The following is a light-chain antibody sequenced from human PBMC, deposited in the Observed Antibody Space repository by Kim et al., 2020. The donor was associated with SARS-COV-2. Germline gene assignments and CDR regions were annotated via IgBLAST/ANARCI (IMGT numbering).Light chain of an antibody. CDR2: AAS. CDR3: QQSYITPFT. Sequence: DIQMTQSPSSLSASVGDRVTITCRTTQSISSHLNWYQQKPGRAPKLLISAASTLQGGVPSRFSGSGSETDFTLTISSLQPEDFATYFSQQSYITPFTFGRGTKVDIK. J-gene: IGKJ3*01. CDR1: QSISSH. V-gene: IGKV1-39*01.